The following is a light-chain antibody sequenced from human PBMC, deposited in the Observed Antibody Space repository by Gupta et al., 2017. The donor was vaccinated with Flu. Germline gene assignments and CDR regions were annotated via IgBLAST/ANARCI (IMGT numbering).Light chain of an antibody. CDR2: DAS. J-gene: IGKJ4*01. Sequence: EIVLTQSPATLSLSPGERATLSCRASQSVSSYLAWYQQKPGQAPRLLIYDASNRATGIPARFSGSGSGTEVTLTISSREQEDFAVYYCQQRSNWPELTFGGGTKVEIK. V-gene: IGKV3-11*01. CDR1: QSVSSY. CDR3: QQRSNWPELT.